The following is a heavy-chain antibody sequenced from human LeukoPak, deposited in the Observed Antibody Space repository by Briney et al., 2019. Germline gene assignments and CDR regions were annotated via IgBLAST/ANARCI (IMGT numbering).Heavy chain of an antibody. V-gene: IGHV3-48*01. CDR3: ARDLVAAAGTTFDY. J-gene: IGHJ4*02. D-gene: IGHD6-13*01. Sequence: PGGSLRLSCAASGFTFSRSSMNWVRQAPGKGLEWVSYISSSSSIIYYADSVRGRFTISRDNAKNSLYLQMNSLRAGDTAAYYCARDLVAAAGTTFDYWGQGTLVTVSS. CDR2: ISSSSSII. CDR1: GFTFSRSS.